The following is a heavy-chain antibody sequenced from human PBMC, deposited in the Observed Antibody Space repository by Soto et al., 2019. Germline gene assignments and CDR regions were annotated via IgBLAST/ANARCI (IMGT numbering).Heavy chain of an antibody. Sequence: QLQLQESGPGLVKPSETLSLTCTVSGGSISSSSYYWGWIRQPPGKGLEWIGSIYYSGSTYYNPSLKSRVTISVDTSKNQFSLKLSSVTAADTAVYYCAGRVNYSGYDWGSDYWGQGTLVTVSS. J-gene: IGHJ4*02. V-gene: IGHV4-39*01. CDR3: AGRVNYSGYDWGSDY. CDR1: GGSISSSSYY. CDR2: IYYSGST. D-gene: IGHD5-12*01.